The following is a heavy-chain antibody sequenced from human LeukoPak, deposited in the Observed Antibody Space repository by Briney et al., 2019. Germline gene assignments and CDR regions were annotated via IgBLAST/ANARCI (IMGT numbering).Heavy chain of an antibody. V-gene: IGHV1-69*13. CDR3: ARGPPYPNYYDSSGYYRPPDY. CDR2: IIPIFGTA. CDR1: GGTFISYA. Sequence: GASVKVSCKASGGTFISYAISWVRQAPGQGLEWMGGIIPIFGTANYAQKFQGRVTITADESTSTAYMELSSLRSEDTAVYYCARGPPYPNYYDSSGYYRPPDYWGQGTLVTVSS. D-gene: IGHD3-22*01. J-gene: IGHJ4*02.